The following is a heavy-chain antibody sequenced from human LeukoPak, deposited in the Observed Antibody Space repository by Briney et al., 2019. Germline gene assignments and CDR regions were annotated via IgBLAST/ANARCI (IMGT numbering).Heavy chain of an antibody. Sequence: GGSLRLSCAASGFTFTTYRMHWVRQSPGKGLVWVSHISTDGSSTDYADSVKGRFTISRDNAKNTVYLQMNSLRAEDTAVYYCARDLYSGSVDYWGQGTLVTVSS. CDR1: GFTFTTYR. CDR3: ARDLYSGSVDY. D-gene: IGHD6-6*01. CDR2: ISTDGSST. V-gene: IGHV3-74*01. J-gene: IGHJ4*02.